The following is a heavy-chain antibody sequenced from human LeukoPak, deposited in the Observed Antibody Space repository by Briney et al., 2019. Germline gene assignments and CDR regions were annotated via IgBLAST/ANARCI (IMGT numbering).Heavy chain of an antibody. V-gene: IGHV3-23*01. D-gene: IGHD3-22*01. Sequence: GGSLRLSCAASRFTFSNYAMSWVRQAPGKGLEWVSAITGSGDYTDYADSVKGRFTISRDNSKNTAYLQMSSLRAEDTAVYYCARGPDYYDSSGYYGTDDYWGQGTLVTVSS. CDR2: ITGSGDYT. CDR3: ARGPDYYDSSGYYGTDDY. J-gene: IGHJ4*02. CDR1: RFTFSNYA.